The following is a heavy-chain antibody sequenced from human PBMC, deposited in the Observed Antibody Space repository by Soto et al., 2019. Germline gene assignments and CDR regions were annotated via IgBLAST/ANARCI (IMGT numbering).Heavy chain of an antibody. CDR3: ARALEGTAAGTHLSN. D-gene: IGHD6-13*01. CDR2: IYYSGST. Sequence: SETLSLTCTVSGGSISSYYWSWIRQPPGKGLEWIGYIYYSGSTNYNPSLKSRVTISVDTSKNQFSLKLSSVTAADTAVYYCARALEGTAAGTHLSNWGQGTLVTVSS. CDR1: GGSISSYY. V-gene: IGHV4-59*01. J-gene: IGHJ4*02.